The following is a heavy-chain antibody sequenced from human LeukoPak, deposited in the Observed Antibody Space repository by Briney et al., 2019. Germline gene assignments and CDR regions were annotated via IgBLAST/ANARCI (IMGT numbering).Heavy chain of an antibody. Sequence: SETLSLTCTVSGGSISSYYWSWIRQPPGKGLEWIGYIYYSGSTNYNPSLKSRVTISVDTSKNQFSRKLSSVTAADTAVYYCAGQWASYFDYWGQGTLVTVSS. CDR2: IYYSGST. J-gene: IGHJ4*02. V-gene: IGHV4-59*01. D-gene: IGHD1-26*01. CDR1: GGSISSYY. CDR3: AGQWASYFDY.